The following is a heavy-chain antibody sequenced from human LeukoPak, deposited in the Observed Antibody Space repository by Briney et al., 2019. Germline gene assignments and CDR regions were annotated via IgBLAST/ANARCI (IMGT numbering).Heavy chain of an antibody. CDR1: GFTFSSYW. Sequence: GGSLRLSCAASGFTFSSYWMHWVRHAPGKGLVAVSRINDDGRSTSYADSVKGRFTISRDNAKNSLYLQMNSLRAEDTAVYYCARDSSYYYMDVWGKGTTVTISS. CDR2: INDDGRST. V-gene: IGHV3-74*01. D-gene: IGHD2-15*01. CDR3: ARDSSYYYMDV. J-gene: IGHJ6*03.